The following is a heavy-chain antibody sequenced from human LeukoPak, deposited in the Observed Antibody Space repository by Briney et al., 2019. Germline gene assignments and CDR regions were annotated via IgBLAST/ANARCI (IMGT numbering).Heavy chain of an antibody. J-gene: IGHJ4*02. CDR3: ARAVSGSYVFDY. Sequence: ASVKVSCKASGGTFSSYAISWVRQAPRQGLEWMGWINPNSGGTNYAQKFQGRVTMTRDTSISTAYMELSRLRSDDTAVYYCARAVSGSYVFDYWGQGTLVTVSS. V-gene: IGHV1-2*02. CDR2: INPNSGGT. D-gene: IGHD1-26*01. CDR1: GGTFSSYA.